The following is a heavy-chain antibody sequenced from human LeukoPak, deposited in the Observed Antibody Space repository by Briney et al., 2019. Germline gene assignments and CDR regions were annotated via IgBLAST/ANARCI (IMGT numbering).Heavy chain of an antibody. J-gene: IGHJ4*02. CDR2: IGAGGTFT. V-gene: IGHV3-23*01. Sequence: GGSLRLSCTASGFTFSSYAMNWVRQAPGKGLEWVSGIGAGGTFTYYADSVKGRFTISRDNSKNTLYLQMNSLRAEDTAEYYCAKGGYNFFDYWGQGTLVTVSS. CDR1: GFTFSSYA. CDR3: AKGGYNFFDY. D-gene: IGHD5-24*01.